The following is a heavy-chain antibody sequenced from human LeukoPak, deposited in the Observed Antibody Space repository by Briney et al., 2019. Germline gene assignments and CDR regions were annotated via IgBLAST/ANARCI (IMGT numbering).Heavy chain of an antibody. V-gene: IGHV3-21*01. CDR1: GFTFSSYS. D-gene: IGHD3-22*01. J-gene: IGHJ4*02. CDR3: ARDPYYYDSSGFTFDY. CDR2: ISSSSSYI. Sequence: PGGSLRLSCAASGFTFSSYSMNWVRQAPGKGLEWVSSISSSSSYIYYADSVKGRFTISRDNAKNSLYLQMNSLRAEDTAVYYCARDPYYYDSSGFTFDYWGQGTLVTVSS.